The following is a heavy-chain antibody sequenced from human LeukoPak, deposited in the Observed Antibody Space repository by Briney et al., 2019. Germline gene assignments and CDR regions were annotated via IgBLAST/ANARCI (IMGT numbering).Heavy chain of an antibody. D-gene: IGHD5-18*01. CDR2: IYYSGST. Sequence: SETLSLTCTVSGGSISSYYWSWIRQPPGKGLEWIGYIYYSGSTNYNPSLKSRVTISVDTPKNQFSLKLSSVIAADTAVYYCAGQRGYSYGSDYYGMDVWGQGTTVTVSS. J-gene: IGHJ6*02. CDR1: GGSISSYY. V-gene: IGHV4-59*01. CDR3: AGQRGYSYGSDYYGMDV.